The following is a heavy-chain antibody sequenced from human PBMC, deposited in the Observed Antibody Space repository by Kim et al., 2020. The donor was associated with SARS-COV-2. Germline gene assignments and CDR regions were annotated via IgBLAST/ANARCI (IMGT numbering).Heavy chain of an antibody. CDR3: VKGAWLDY. CDR2: NKGRDDST. D-gene: IGHD5-12*01. J-gene: IGHJ4*02. Sequence: GGSLRLSCVASGFNFGTFDMSWVRQAPGKGLKWVSVNKGRDDSTYYAESVKGRFTVSRDSARNTLYLQMNSLRSDDTAIYYCVKGAWLDYWGPGTLVTVSS. CDR1: GFNFGTFD. V-gene: IGHV3-23*01.